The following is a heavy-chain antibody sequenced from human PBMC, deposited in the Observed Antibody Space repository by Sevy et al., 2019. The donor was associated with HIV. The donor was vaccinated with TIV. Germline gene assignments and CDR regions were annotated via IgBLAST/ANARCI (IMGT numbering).Heavy chain of an antibody. V-gene: IGHV3-53*01. CDR2: IYSGGRT. CDR1: GFTVSSNY. D-gene: IGHD3-3*01. Sequence: GGSLRLSCAASGFTVSSNYMSWVRQAPGKGLEWVSVIYSGGRTYYADSVKGRFTISRDNFKKTLYLQMNSLRAEDTAVYYCARPNFGRLGRDIWGQGTMVTVSS. CDR3: ARPNFGRLGRDI. J-gene: IGHJ3*02.